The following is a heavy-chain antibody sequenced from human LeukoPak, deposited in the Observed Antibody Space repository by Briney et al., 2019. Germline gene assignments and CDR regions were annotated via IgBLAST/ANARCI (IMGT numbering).Heavy chain of an antibody. V-gene: IGHV3-30*18. D-gene: IGHD4-23*01. Sequence: GGSLRLSCAASGFTFSSYGMHWVCQAPGKGLQWEALISHDGSNKYYADSVRGRFTISRDNSKNTLYLQMNSLRAEDTAVYYCAKAVGSRRTRGLPDYWGQGTLVTVSS. CDR1: GFTFSSYG. CDR3: AKAVGSRRTRGLPDY. J-gene: IGHJ4*02. CDR2: ISHDGSNK.